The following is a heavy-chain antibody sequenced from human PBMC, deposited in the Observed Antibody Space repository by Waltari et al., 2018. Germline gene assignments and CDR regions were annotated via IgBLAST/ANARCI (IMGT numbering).Heavy chain of an antibody. D-gene: IGHD2-2*01. CDR1: GYSISSGYY. Sequence: QVQLQESGPGLVKPSETLSLTCTTSGYSISSGYYWGWIRQPPGKGLEWIGSIDHSGSTYYNPSLKSRVSISVDTSKNQFSLKLSSVTAADTAVYYCARDGGIVVVPAVSDAFDIWGQGTMVTVSS. CDR3: ARDGGIVVVPAVSDAFDI. V-gene: IGHV4-38-2*02. J-gene: IGHJ3*02. CDR2: IDHSGST.